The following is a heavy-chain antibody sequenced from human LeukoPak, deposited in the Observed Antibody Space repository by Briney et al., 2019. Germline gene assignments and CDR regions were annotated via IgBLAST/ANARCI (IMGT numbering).Heavy chain of an antibody. CDR3: ATSIRRITMSS. D-gene: IGHD3-3*01. V-gene: IGHV3-30*04. CDR1: GFTFSTYA. Sequence: GGSLRLSCAASGFTFSTYAMHWVRQAPGKGLEWLTVISYNGSHQYYSDSVRGRFTISRDNSRNSVFLQLNRLRPEDTAVYYCATSIRRITMSSWGLGTLVTVSS. CDR2: ISYNGSHQ. J-gene: IGHJ4*02.